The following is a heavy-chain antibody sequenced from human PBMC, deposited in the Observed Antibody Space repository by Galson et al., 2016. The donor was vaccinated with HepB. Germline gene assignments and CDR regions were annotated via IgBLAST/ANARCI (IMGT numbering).Heavy chain of an antibody. CDR3: ARHINAARWFDP. CDR1: NVSIRSTSYY. Sequence: SETLSLTCTVSNVSIRSTSYYWGWIRQSPEKGLEWIGSIYFNGNTYYNPSLMSRASISVDTSNNQFSLKFNSMTAADTAVYSCARHINAARWFDPWGQGNLVTVSS. CDR2: IYFNGNT. D-gene: IGHD6-6*01. V-gene: IGHV4-39*01. J-gene: IGHJ5*02.